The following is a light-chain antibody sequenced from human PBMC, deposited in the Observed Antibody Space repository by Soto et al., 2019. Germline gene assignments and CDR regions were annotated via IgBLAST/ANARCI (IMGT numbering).Light chain of an antibody. Sequence: EIVLTQSPATLSLSPGERATLSCRASPSVTTYLAWYQQTPGQAPGLLIYDASNRATGIPARFSGSGSGTDFTLTISSLEPEDFAVYFCQQRSHWPPITFGQGTRLEI. J-gene: IGKJ5*01. V-gene: IGKV3-11*01. CDR3: QQRSHWPPIT. CDR1: PSVTTY. CDR2: DAS.